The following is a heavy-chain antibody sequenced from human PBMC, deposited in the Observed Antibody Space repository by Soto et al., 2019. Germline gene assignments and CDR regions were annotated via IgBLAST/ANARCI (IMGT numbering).Heavy chain of an antibody. D-gene: IGHD2-15*01. Sequence: ASVKVSCKASGYTFTIYDINWVRQATGQGLEWMGWMNPNSGDTGYAQKFQGRVTMTRNTSISTAYMELSGLRSEDTAVYYCALGSLGDGFEIWGQGTMVTVSS. CDR1: GYTFTIYD. V-gene: IGHV1-8*01. CDR3: ALGSLGDGFEI. J-gene: IGHJ3*02. CDR2: MNPNSGDT.